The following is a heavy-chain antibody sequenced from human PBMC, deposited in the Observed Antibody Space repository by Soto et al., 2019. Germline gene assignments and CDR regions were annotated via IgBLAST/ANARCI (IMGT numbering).Heavy chain of an antibody. V-gene: IGHV1-69*01. CDR3: ARDGGYSAYAPSHFFES. J-gene: IGHJ4*02. D-gene: IGHD5-12*01. CDR2: IIPVFGSA. CDR1: GGTFSTYS. Sequence: QVRLDQSGAEMKKPGSSVKVSCRSSGGTFSTYSFSWVRQAPGQGLALMGGIIPVFGSAKYAQSSQGRVTITADESTSTVFLEPTSLTFEDTAIYYWARDGGYSAYAPSHFFESWGQGTLVTVSS.